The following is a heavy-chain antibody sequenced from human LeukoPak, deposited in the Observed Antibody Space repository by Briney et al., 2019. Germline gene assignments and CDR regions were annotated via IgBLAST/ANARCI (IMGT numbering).Heavy chain of an antibody. J-gene: IGHJ4*02. Sequence: ASVKVSCKASGYTFTSYGISWVRQAPGQGLDWMGWISAYNGNTNYAQKLQGRVTMTTDTSTSTAYMELRSLRSDDTAVYYCARDSSGWQPFDYWGQGTLVTVSS. CDR3: ARDSSGWQPFDY. CDR1: GYTFTSYG. V-gene: IGHV1-18*01. D-gene: IGHD6-19*01. CDR2: ISAYNGNT.